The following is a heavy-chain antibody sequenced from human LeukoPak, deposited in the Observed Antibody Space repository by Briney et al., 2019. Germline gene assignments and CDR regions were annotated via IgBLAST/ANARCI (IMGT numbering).Heavy chain of an antibody. J-gene: IGHJ4*02. CDR2: IKQDGSEK. CDR3: VRAQGLGESENH. Sequence: PGRSLRLSCAASGFTFSSYGMHWVRQAPGKGLEWVANIKQDGSEKYYVVSVEGRFTISRDNAKNSLFLQMNSLRAEDTAVYYCVRAQGLGESENHWGQGTLVTVSS. D-gene: IGHD3-16*01. CDR1: GFTFSSYG. V-gene: IGHV3-7*01.